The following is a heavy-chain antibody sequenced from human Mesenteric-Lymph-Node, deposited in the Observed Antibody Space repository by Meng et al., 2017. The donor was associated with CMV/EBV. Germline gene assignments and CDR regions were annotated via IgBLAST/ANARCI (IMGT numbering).Heavy chain of an antibody. D-gene: IGHD3-3*01. V-gene: IGHV1-8*01. Sequence: ASVKVSCKASGDTFTSYDINWVRQAPGQGLEWMGWMNPNTGNTGYAQKFQDRVTMTRDTSISTAYMELTSLRSEDTAVYYCARSLFGVVIGIDYWGQGALVTVSS. CDR1: GDTFTSYD. J-gene: IGHJ4*02. CDR3: ARSLFGVVIGIDY. CDR2: MNPNTGNT.